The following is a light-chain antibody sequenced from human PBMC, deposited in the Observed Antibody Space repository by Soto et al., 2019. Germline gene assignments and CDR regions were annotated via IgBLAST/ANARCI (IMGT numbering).Light chain of an antibody. CDR2: LNSDGSH. CDR3: QTWGTGRPV. Sequence: QLVLTQSPSASASLGASVKLTCTLSSGHSSYAIAWHQQQPEKGPRYLMKLNSDGSHSKGDGIPDRFSGSSSGAERYLTISGLQCEDEADYYCQTWGTGRPVFGGGTNLTVL. CDR1: SGHSSYA. V-gene: IGLV4-69*01. J-gene: IGLJ3*02.